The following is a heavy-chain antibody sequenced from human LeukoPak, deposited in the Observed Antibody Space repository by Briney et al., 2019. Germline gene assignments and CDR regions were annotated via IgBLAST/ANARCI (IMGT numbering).Heavy chain of an antibody. D-gene: IGHD1-1*01. V-gene: IGHV4-59*01. CDR2: VDHTGST. Sequence: ASETLSLTCAVYGGSFSGYHWSWIRQPPGKGLEWIGYVDHTGSTNFNPSLNGRVSISRDTTKNLFSLRLRSVTAADTAVYFCARGRVSSSTWYSTYYYYFYMDVWGKGTTVTVSS. CDR3: ARGRVSSSTWYSTYYYYFYMDV. CDR1: GGSFSGYH. J-gene: IGHJ6*03.